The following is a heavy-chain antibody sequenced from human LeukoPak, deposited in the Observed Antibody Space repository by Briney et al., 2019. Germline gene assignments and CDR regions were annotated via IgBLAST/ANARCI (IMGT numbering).Heavy chain of an antibody. CDR2: INHSGST. D-gene: IGHD3-10*01. J-gene: IGHJ3*02. V-gene: IGHV4-34*01. Sequence: PSETLSLTCAVYGGSFSSYYWSWIRQPPGKGLEWIGEINHSGSTNYNPSLKSRVTISVDTSKNQFSLKLSSVTAADTAVYYCAVRFRLPGDTWSQGTMVTVSS. CDR1: GGSFSSYY. CDR3: AVRFRLPGDT.